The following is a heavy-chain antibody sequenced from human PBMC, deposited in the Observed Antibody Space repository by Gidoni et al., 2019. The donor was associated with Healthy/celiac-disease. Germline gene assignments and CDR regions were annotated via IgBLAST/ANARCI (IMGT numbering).Heavy chain of an antibody. V-gene: IGHV3-21*01. Sequence: EVQLVESGGGLVKPGGSLRLSCAASGFTFSSYSMNWVRQAPGKGLEWVSSISSSSSYIYYADSVKGRFTISRDNAKNSLYLQMNSLRAEDTAVYYCARDNGDFWSGYYYYYYGMDVWGQGTTVTVSS. CDR1: GFTFSSYS. CDR2: ISSSSSYI. D-gene: IGHD3-3*01. CDR3: ARDNGDFWSGYYYYYYGMDV. J-gene: IGHJ6*02.